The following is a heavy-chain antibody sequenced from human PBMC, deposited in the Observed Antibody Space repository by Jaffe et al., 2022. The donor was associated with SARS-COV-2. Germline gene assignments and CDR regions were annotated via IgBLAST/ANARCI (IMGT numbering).Heavy chain of an antibody. CDR1: GFTFDNYA. J-gene: IGHJ4*02. V-gene: IGHV3-9*01. CDR3: AKEGRPLTLGGVIAKSFDC. D-gene: IGHD3-16*02. CDR2: ISWNSNIK. Sequence: EVQLVESGGGLVHPGRSLRLSCAASGFTFDNYAIHWVRQAPGKGLEWVSGISWNSNIKAYADSVKGRFTISRDNAKNSLFLQMISLRPEDTALYYCAKEGRPLTLGGVIAKSFDCWGQGTLVTVSS.